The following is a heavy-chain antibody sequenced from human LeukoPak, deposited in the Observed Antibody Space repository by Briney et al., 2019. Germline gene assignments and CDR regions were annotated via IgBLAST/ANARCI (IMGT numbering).Heavy chain of an antibody. D-gene: IGHD4/OR15-4a*01. V-gene: IGHV7-4-1*02. CDR3: ARGVLTREGGNNWFDP. Sequence: ASVKVSCKASGYTCTSYAMNWVRQAPGQGLEWMGWINTNTGNPTYAQGFTGRFVFSLDTSVSTAYLQISSLKAEDTAVYYCARGVLTREGGNNWFDPWGQGTLVTVSS. CDR2: INTNTGNP. J-gene: IGHJ5*02. CDR1: GYTCTSYA.